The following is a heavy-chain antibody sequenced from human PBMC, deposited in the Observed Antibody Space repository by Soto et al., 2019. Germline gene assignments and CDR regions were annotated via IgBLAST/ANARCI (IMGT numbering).Heavy chain of an antibody. CDR1: GGSISSGDYY. CDR2: IYYSGST. Sequence: NPSETLSLTCTVSGGSISSGDYYWSWIRQPPGKGLEWIGYIYYSGSTYYNPSLTSRVTISVDTSNNQFSLKLTSVTAADTAMYYCARYYYGSGSYQDYWGQGTLVTVSS. J-gene: IGHJ4*02. V-gene: IGHV4-30-4*01. D-gene: IGHD3-10*01. CDR3: ARYYYGSGSYQDY.